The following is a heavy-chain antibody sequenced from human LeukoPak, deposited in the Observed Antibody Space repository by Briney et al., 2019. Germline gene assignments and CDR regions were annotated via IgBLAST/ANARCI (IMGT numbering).Heavy chain of an antibody. V-gene: IGHV3-23*01. CDR3: AKDFRISYSAHFDY. J-gene: IGHJ4*02. CDR1: GFTFRSHA. Sequence: GGSLRLSCVGSGFTFRSHAMSWVRQAPEKGLEFVSGIYENGGTSYYADSVKGRFSISRDNSKNTLYLQMDSLRGEDTAVYYCAKDFRISYSAHFDYWGQGALVTVSS. D-gene: IGHD2-21*01. CDR2: IYENGGTS.